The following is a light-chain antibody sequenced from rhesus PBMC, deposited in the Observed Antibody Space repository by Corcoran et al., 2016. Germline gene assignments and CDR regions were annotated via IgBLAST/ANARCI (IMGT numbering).Light chain of an antibody. CDR3: LQSSNWPQYS. CDR1: QSVSSY. J-gene: IGKJ2*01. CDR2: GTS. Sequence: EIVMTQSPATLALSPGERATLSCRASQSVSSYLAWYQQKPGQAPRLLIYGTSSRATGIPDRFRGSGCGTEFTLTLSRLEPEDVGVYFCLQSSNWPQYSFGQGTKVEIK. V-gene: IGKV3-24*04.